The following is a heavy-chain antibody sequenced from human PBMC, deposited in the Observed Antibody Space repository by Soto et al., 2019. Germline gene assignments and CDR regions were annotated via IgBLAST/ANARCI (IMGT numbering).Heavy chain of an antibody. J-gene: IGHJ6*02. V-gene: IGHV4-31*03. Sequence: SETLSLTCTVSGGSISSGGYYWSWIRQHPGKGLEWIGYIYYSGSTYYNPSLKSRVTISVDTSKNQFSLKLSSVTAADTAVYYCARDRDTAMAYGDYYYGMDVWGQGTTVTVSS. D-gene: IGHD5-18*01. CDR3: ARDRDTAMAYGDYYYGMDV. CDR2: IYYSGST. CDR1: GGSISSGGYY.